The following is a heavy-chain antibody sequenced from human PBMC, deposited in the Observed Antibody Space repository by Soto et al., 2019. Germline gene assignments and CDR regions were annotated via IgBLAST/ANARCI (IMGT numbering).Heavy chain of an antibody. V-gene: IGHV4-59*01. Sequence: QVQLQESGPGLVKPSETLSLTCTVSGVSISSYYWSWIRQPPGKGLEWIGYFFYSGSTNYDPSLKGRVTISVDTSKNQFSLKLSSVAAADTAVYYCARLSKMYYFDYWGQGTLVTVSS. CDR3: ARLSKMYYFDY. D-gene: IGHD4-4*01. CDR2: FFYSGST. CDR1: GVSISSYY. J-gene: IGHJ4*02.